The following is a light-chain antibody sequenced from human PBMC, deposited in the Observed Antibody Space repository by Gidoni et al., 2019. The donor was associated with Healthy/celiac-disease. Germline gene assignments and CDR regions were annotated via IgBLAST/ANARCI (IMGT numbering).Light chain of an antibody. Sequence: DFQMTQSPSSLSASVGDRVTITCRGSQSISSYLNWYQQKPGKAPKVLIYAASTLQSGVPSRFSGSASGTDFTLTISSLQPEDFATYYCQQSYSTPYTFGQGTKLEIK. CDR2: AAS. CDR1: QSISSY. CDR3: QQSYSTPYT. V-gene: IGKV1-39*01. J-gene: IGKJ2*01.